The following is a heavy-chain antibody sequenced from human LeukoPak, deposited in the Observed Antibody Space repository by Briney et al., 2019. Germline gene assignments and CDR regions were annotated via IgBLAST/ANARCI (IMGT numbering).Heavy chain of an antibody. Sequence: SETLSLTCSVSGGTISSYYWSWIRQPPGEGLEWIGYVSNGGSTSYNPSLKSRVTISVDTSKNQLSLKLSSVTAADTAVYHCVRLQPNTGEWAFDIWGQGTMVSASS. J-gene: IGHJ3*02. D-gene: IGHD1-1*01. CDR1: GGTISSYY. CDR2: VSNGGST. V-gene: IGHV4-59*01. CDR3: VRLQPNTGEWAFDI.